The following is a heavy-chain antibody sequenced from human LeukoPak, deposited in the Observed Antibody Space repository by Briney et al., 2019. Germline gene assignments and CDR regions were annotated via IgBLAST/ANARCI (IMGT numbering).Heavy chain of an antibody. V-gene: IGHV4-39*01. CDR2: IYYSGST. J-gene: IGHJ4*02. CDR3: ATHSSSWGEFDY. CDR1: GGSISSSSYY. D-gene: IGHD6-13*01. Sequence: PSETLSLTCTVSGGSISSSSYYWGWIRQPPGKGLEWIGSIYYSGSTYYNPSLKSRVTIPVDTSKNQFSLKLSSVTAADTAVYYCATHSSSWGEFDYWGQGTLVTVSS.